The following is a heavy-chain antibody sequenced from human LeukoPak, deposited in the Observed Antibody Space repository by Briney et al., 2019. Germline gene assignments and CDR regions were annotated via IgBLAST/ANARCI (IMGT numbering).Heavy chain of an antibody. CDR2: IYTSGST. D-gene: IGHD4-17*01. CDR3: ARGATVTPSYYYYGMDV. Sequence: PSETLSLTCTVSGGSISSYYWSWIRQPAGKGLEWIGRIYTSGSTNYNPSLKSRVTMSVDTSKNQFSLKLSSVTAADTAVYYCARGATVTPSYYYYGMDVWGHGTTVTVSS. CDR1: GGSISSYY. J-gene: IGHJ6*02. V-gene: IGHV4-4*07.